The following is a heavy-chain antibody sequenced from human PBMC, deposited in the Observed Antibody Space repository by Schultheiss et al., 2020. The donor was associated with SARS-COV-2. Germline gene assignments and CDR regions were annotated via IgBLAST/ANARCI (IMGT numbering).Heavy chain of an antibody. CDR1: GFIFSNYV. J-gene: IGHJ4*02. CDR3: APPGDRYFDY. Sequence: GGSLRLSCAASGFIFSNYVMHWVRQAPGKGLEWVAVISHDGNNKYYGDSVNGRFTISRDNSKNTLYLQMNSLRAEDTAVYYCAPPGDRYFDYWGQGTLVTVSS. CDR2: ISHDGNNK. V-gene: IGHV3-30*04. D-gene: IGHD7-27*01.